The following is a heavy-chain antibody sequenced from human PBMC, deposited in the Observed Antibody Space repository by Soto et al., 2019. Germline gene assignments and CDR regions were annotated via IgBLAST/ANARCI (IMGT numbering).Heavy chain of an antibody. V-gene: IGHV3-21*01. Sequence: PGGSLRLSCAASGFTFSSYSMNWVRQAPGKGLGWVSSISSSSSYIYYADSVKGRFTISRDNAKNSLYLQMNSLRAEDTAVYHCARDFRVNPLYGMDVWGQGTTVTVSS. CDR2: ISSSSSYI. CDR3: ARDFRVNPLYGMDV. CDR1: GFTFSSYS. J-gene: IGHJ6*02.